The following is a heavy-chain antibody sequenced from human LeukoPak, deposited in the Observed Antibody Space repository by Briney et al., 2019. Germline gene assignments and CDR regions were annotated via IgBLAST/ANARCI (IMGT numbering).Heavy chain of an antibody. D-gene: IGHD4-11*01. Sequence: GGSLRLSCAASGFTFSSYSMNWVRQAPGKGLEWVSSISSSSSYIYYADSVKGRFTISRDNAKNSLYLQMNSLRAEDTAVYYCTRVEETATTAAIIRKYSYYYYYMDVWGKGNTVTVSS. CDR2: ISSSSSYI. CDR3: TRVEETATTAAIIRKYSYYYYYMDV. V-gene: IGHV3-21*01. CDR1: GFTFSSYS. J-gene: IGHJ6*03.